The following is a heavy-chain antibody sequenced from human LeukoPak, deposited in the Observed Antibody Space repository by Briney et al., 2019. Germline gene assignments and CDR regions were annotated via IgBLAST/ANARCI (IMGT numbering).Heavy chain of an antibody. Sequence: SETLSLTCTVSGGSISSSSYYWGWIRQPPGKGLEWIGSIYYSGSTYYNPSLKSRVTISVDTSKNQFSLKLSSVTAADTAVHYCATRYGDTTNLGNYYYYGMDVWGQGTTVTVSS. J-gene: IGHJ6*02. V-gene: IGHV4-39*07. D-gene: IGHD3-9*01. CDR3: ATRYGDTTNLGNYYYYGMDV. CDR2: IYYSGST. CDR1: GGSISSSSYY.